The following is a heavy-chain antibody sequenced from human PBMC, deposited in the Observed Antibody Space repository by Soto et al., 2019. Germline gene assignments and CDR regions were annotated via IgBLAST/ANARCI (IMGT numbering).Heavy chain of an antibody. CDR2: IWYDGSNK. CDR1: GFTFSSYG. D-gene: IGHD6-13*01. V-gene: IGHV3-33*01. J-gene: IGHJ6*02. CDR3: ARERVPAPGIVAAGTTLCYYGMDV. Sequence: QVQLVESGGGVVQPGRSLRLSCAASGFTFSSYGMHWVRQAPGKGLEWVAVIWYDGSNKYYADSVKGRFTISRDNSKNTLDMQMNSLRAEDTAVYYCARERVPAPGIVAAGTTLCYYGMDVCGQGTTVTISS.